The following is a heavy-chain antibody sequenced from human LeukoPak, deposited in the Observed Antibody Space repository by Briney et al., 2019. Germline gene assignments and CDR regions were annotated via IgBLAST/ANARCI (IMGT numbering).Heavy chain of an antibody. J-gene: IGHJ3*02. CDR2: ISSSSRYI. V-gene: IGHV3-21*01. CDR3: ARDPSYRGTDAFDI. Sequence: PGGSLRLSCAASRFTFSSYSMNWVRQAPGKGLEWVSSISSSSRYIYYADSVKGRFTIFRDNAKNSLYLQMNSLRAEDTAVYYCARDPSYRGTDAFDIWGQGTMVTVSS. CDR1: RFTFSSYS. D-gene: IGHD1-26*01.